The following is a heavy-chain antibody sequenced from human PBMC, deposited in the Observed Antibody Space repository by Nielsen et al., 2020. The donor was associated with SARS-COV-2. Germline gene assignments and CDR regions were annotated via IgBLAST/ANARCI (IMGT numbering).Heavy chain of an antibody. Sequence: SGPTLVKPTETLTLTCTVSGFSLSNARMGESWIRQPPGKALEWLAHIFSNDEKSYSTSLKSRLTISKDTSKSQVVLTMTNMDPVDTATYYCARITDGDYFHYYYGMDVWGQGTTVTVSS. CDR1: GFSLSNARMG. V-gene: IGHV2-26*01. D-gene: IGHD4-17*01. J-gene: IGHJ6*02. CDR2: IFSNDEK. CDR3: ARITDGDYFHYYYGMDV.